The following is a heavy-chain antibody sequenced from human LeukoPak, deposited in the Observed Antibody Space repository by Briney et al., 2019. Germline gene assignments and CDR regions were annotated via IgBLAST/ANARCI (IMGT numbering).Heavy chain of an antibody. CDR1: GFTSSNTW. J-gene: IGHJ6*02. CDR3: STDRGYYYGMDV. Sequence: GGSLRLSCTASGFTSSNTWMTWVRQVPGKGLEWVGLIKTKTDGGTTDYAAPVKGRFTISRDDSKNTLYLQMNTLKTEDTAVYYCSTDRGYYYGMDVWGQGTTVTVSS. V-gene: IGHV3-15*01. CDR2: IKTKTDGGTT.